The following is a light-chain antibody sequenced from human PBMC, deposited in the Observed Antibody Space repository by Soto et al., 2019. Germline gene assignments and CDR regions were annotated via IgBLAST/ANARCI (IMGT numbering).Light chain of an antibody. Sequence: QSALTQPASVSGSPGQSITISCAGTSSDLGDYVSWFQQHPGRAPKLMIYDVSNRPSGVSNRFSGSKSGNTASLTISGLQAEDEADYYCSSYTSSATLVFGGGTKLTVL. CDR2: DVS. V-gene: IGLV2-14*03. J-gene: IGLJ2*01. CDR3: SSYTSSATLV. CDR1: SSDLGDY.